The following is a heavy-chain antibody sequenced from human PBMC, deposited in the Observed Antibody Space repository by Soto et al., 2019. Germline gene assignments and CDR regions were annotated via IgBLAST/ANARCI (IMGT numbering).Heavy chain of an antibody. V-gene: IGHV3-23*01. CDR1: GFTFSIYA. CDR2: ISGSGGST. CDR3: AKDPGWERNYCYFGMDV. D-gene: IGHD1-26*01. Sequence: GGSLRLSCEASGFTFSIYAMSWVRQAPGQGLEWVSAISGSGGSTYYAASVKGQFTISRDNSKNTLYLQMNSLKAGDTPVYYFAKDPGWERNYCYFGMDVWGQGITVTVSS. J-gene: IGHJ6*02.